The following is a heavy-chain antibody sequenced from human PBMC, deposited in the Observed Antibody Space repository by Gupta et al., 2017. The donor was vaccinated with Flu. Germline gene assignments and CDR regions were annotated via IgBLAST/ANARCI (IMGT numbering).Heavy chain of an antibody. D-gene: IGHD2-15*01. CDR1: GFTFSSYW. CDR2: IKSDGSSA. Sequence: ELQLVESGGGLVQPGGSLRLPCAASGFTFSSYWMPWVRQAPRKGLVWVSRIKSDGSSATYADSVKGRFTISRDNAKNTLYLQMNSLRAEDTAVYYCARDGAGDCSGGSCYSWFDPWGQGTLVTVSS. CDR3: ARDGAGDCSGGSCYSWFDP. V-gene: IGHV3-74*01. J-gene: IGHJ5*02.